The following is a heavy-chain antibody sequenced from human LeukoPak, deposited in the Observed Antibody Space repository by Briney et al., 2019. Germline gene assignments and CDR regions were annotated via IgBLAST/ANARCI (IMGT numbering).Heavy chain of an antibody. D-gene: IGHD6-13*01. V-gene: IGHV3-48*03. CDR1: GFTFSSCE. J-gene: IGHJ4*02. Sequence: GGSLRLSCAASGFTFSSCEMNWVRQAPGKGLEWVSYISSSGSTIYYADSVKGRFTISRDNAKNSLYLQMNSLRAEDTAVYYCAREFDVSIAAAGGFDYWGQGTLVTVSS. CDR3: AREFDVSIAAAGGFDY. CDR2: ISSSGSTI.